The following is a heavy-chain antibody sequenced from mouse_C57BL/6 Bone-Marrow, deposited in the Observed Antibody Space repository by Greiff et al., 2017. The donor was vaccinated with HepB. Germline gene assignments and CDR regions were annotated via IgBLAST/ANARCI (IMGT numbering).Heavy chain of an antibody. CDR1: GYTFTSYW. CDR3: ARGGLRGYFDY. D-gene: IGHD2-4*01. CDR2: IDPSDSYT. J-gene: IGHJ2*01. V-gene: IGHV1-69*01. Sequence: QVQLQQPGAELVMPGASVKLSCKASGYTFTSYWMHWVKQRPGQGLEWIGEIDPSDSYTNYNQKFKGKSTLTADKSSSTAYMQLSSLTSEDSAVYYCARGGLRGYFDYWGQGTTLPVSS.